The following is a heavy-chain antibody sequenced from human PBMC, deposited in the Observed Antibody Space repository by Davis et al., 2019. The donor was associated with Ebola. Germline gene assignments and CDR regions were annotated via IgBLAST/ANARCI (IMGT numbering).Heavy chain of an antibody. CDR2: IYYSGST. D-gene: IGHD1-14*01. V-gene: IGHV4-59*12. Sequence: MPSETLSLTCTVSGGSISSYYWSWIRQPPGKGLEWIGYIYYSGSTNYNPSLKSRVTISVDTSKNQFSLKLSSVTAADTAVYYCARVTTYYYYYGMDVWGQGTTVTVSS. CDR1: GGSISSYY. CDR3: ARVTTYYYYYGMDV. J-gene: IGHJ6*02.